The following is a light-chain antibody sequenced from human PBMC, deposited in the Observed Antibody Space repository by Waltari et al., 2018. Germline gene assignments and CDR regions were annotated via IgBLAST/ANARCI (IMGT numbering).Light chain of an antibody. Sequence: EIQMTQSPSSLSASVGDRVIITCRASQSINTYLNWYQQKSGKGPNVLIYGASSLRSGVPSRFSGSGSGTDFTLTISSLQLEDFATYYCQQSSNTPPTFGQGTKVEVK. V-gene: IGKV1-39*01. CDR3: QQSSNTPPT. J-gene: IGKJ1*01. CDR1: QSINTY. CDR2: GAS.